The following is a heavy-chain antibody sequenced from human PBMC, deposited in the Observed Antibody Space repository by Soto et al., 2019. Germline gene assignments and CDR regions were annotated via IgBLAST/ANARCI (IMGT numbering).Heavy chain of an antibody. CDR1: GFSITNYW. Sequence: PVGSLRLSCVASGFSITNYWIHWVRQAPGKGLEWVSRINSDGSTTDYADPVRGRFTISRDNAKNTLYLQMNSLRGDDTAVNYCARGFRWGMDVWGQGTTVTVSS. V-gene: IGHV3-74*01. CDR3: ARGFRWGMDV. J-gene: IGHJ6*02. D-gene: IGHD3-10*01. CDR2: INSDGSTT.